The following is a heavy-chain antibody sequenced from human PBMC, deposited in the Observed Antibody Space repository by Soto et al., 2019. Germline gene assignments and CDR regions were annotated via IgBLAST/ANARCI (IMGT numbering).Heavy chain of an antibody. D-gene: IGHD3-9*01. CDR2: INPSGGST. CDR3: ARDKYVLRYFDWSPVY. J-gene: IGHJ4*02. Sequence: ASVKVSCKASGYTFTSYYMHWVRQAPGQGLEWMGIINPSGGSTSYAQKFQGRVTMTRDTSTSTVYMELSSLRPEDTAVYYCARDKYVLRYFDWSPVYWGQGTLVTVSS. V-gene: IGHV1-46*01. CDR1: GYTFTSYY.